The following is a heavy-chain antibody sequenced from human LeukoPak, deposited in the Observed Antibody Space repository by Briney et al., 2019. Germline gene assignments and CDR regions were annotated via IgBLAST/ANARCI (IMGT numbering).Heavy chain of an antibody. Sequence: PSETLSLTCTVSGGSISSYYWSWIRQPPGKGLEWIGYIYYSGSTNYNPSLKSRVTISVDTSKNQFSLKLSSVTAADTAVYYCARDAYSSSGYSFDSWGQGTLFTVSS. D-gene: IGHD6-13*01. CDR1: GGSISSYY. CDR2: IYYSGST. J-gene: IGHJ4*02. CDR3: ARDAYSSSGYSFDS. V-gene: IGHV4-59*01.